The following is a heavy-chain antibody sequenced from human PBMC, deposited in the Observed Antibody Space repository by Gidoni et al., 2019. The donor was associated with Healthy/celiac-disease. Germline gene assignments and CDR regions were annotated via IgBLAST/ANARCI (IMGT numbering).Heavy chain of an antibody. D-gene: IGHD3-3*01. V-gene: IGHV3-30*18. Sequence: QVQLVESGGGVVQPGRSLRLSCAASGFPFSSYGMHWVRQAPGKGLEWVAVISYDGSNKYYADSVKGRFTISRDNSKNTLYLQMNSLRAEDTAVYYCAKDLTIFGVVMGGMDVWGQGTTVTVSS. CDR1: GFPFSSYG. J-gene: IGHJ6*02. CDR2: ISYDGSNK. CDR3: AKDLTIFGVVMGGMDV.